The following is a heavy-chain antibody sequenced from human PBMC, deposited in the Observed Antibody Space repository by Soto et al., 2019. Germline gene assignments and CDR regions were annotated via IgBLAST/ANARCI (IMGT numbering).Heavy chain of an antibody. J-gene: IGHJ2*01. CDR2: ISGSGGST. Sequence: EVQLLESGGGLVQPGGSLRLSCAASGFTFSSYAMNWVRQAPGKGLEWVSVISGSGGSTYYADAVKGRYTISRDNSKNTLYLQMNSLRAEDTAVYYCAKRTVGWYFDLWGRGTLVTVSS. D-gene: IGHD4-17*01. CDR1: GFTFSSYA. V-gene: IGHV3-23*01. CDR3: AKRTVGWYFDL.